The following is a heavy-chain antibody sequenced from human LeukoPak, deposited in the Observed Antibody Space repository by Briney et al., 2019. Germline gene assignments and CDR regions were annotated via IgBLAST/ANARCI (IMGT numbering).Heavy chain of an antibody. Sequence: SETLSLTCTVSGGSISSSSYYWGWIRQHPGKGLEWIGYIYSSGSTHYNPSLKSRASISRDTSNNQFFLRLTSVTAADTAVYYCARDYGDYIGYWYFDLWGRGTLVTVSS. V-gene: IGHV4-31*03. CDR3: ARDYGDYIGYWYFDL. D-gene: IGHD4-17*01. CDR1: GGSISSSSYY. CDR2: IYSSGST. J-gene: IGHJ2*01.